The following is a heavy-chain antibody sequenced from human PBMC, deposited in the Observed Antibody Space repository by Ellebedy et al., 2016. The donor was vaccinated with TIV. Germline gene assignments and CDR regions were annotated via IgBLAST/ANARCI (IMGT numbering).Heavy chain of an antibody. CDR2: LSLRTGRS. D-gene: IGHD6-19*01. J-gene: IGHJ6*03. Sequence: GESLKISXAAAGLESSKSVINWVRQAPGKGLEWISGLSLRTGRSFYADSVKGRFSISRDNAKNSLYLEMHSLRREDAALYHCVRDSNSVWYQYDHMDVWGKGTTVTVSS. CDR3: VRDSNSVWYQYDHMDV. CDR1: GLESSKSV. V-gene: IGHV3-20*01.